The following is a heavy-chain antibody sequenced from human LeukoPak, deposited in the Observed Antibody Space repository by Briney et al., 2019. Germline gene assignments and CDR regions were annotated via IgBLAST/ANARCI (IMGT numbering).Heavy chain of an antibody. CDR1: GFSFSSAW. CDR3: ATVRTEDRFDY. J-gene: IGHJ4*02. Sequence: GGSLTLSCAASGFSFSSAWMGWVRQAPGKGLEWVGRIKSKTDEETRDYAAPVKGRFAISRDDSENTLFLRMKSLKAEDTAVYYCATVRTEDRFDYWGQGTLVTVSS. CDR2: IKSKTDEETR. V-gene: IGHV3-15*01.